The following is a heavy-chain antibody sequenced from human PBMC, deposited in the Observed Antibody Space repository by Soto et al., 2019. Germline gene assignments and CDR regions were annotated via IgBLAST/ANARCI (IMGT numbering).Heavy chain of an antibody. CDR3: ARDYGRITMVRGVIKPNDAFDI. CDR1: GYTFTSYG. CDR2: ISAYNGNT. V-gene: IGHV1-18*01. J-gene: IGHJ3*02. Sequence: VASVKVSCKASGYTFTSYGISWVRQAPGQGLEWMGWISAYNGNTNYAQKLQGRVTMTTDTSTSTAYMELRSLRSDDTAVYYCARDYGRITMVRGVIKPNDAFDIWGQGTMVTVSS. D-gene: IGHD3-10*01.